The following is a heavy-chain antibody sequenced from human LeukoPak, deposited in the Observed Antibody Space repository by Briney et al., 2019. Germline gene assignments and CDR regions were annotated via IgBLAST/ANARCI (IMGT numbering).Heavy chain of an antibody. CDR3: AEDYVDVLGTMLS. V-gene: IGHV3-23*01. D-gene: IGHD5-12*01. J-gene: IGHJ4*02. CDR1: GFTFSTYA. CDR2: IRGSGGTT. Sequence: GGSLRLSCAASGFTFSTYAMTWVRQVPGKGLEWVSTIRGSGGTTYYADSVKGRFTISRDNSKNTLYLQMNSLRAEDTAVYYCAEDYVDVLGTMLSWGQGTLVTVSS.